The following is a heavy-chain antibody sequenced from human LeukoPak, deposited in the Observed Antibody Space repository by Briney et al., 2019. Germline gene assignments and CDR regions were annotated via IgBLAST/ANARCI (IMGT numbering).Heavy chain of an antibody. CDR2: TSSSDAGT. CDR3: AKAPVTSCRGAYCYPFDS. Sequence: GGSLRLSCAASGFTLSTYAMSWVRQTPGKGLEWVAATSSSDAGTYHADSVRGRFTIFRDNSKNTLYLQMNSLRAEDAAVYFCAKAPVTSCRGAYCYPFDSWGRGTLVTVSS. CDR1: GFTLSTYA. V-gene: IGHV3-23*01. D-gene: IGHD2-21*01. J-gene: IGHJ4*02.